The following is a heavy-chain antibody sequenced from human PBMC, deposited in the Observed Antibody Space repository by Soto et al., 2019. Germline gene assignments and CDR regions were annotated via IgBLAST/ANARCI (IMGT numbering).Heavy chain of an antibody. Sequence: ASVTVSCQASGYTFTSYYMHWVRQAPGQGLEWMGIINPSGGSTSYAQKFQGRVTMTRDTSTSTVYMELSSLRSEDTAVYYCASGVGATHWFDPWGQGTLVTVPQ. CDR2: INPSGGST. V-gene: IGHV1-46*01. D-gene: IGHD1-26*01. CDR1: GYTFTSYY. J-gene: IGHJ5*02. CDR3: ASGVGATHWFDP.